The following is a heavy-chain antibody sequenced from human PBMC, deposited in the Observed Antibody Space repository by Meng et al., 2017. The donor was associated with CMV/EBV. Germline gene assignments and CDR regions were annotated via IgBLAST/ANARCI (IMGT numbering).Heavy chain of an antibody. CDR1: GFTFSDYY. CDR3: ARPPGYSYHAYYFDY. Sequence: GGSLRLSCAASGFTFSDYYMSWIRQAPGKGLEWVSYISSSGSTIYYADSVKGRFTISRDNAKTSLYLQMNSLRAEDTAVYYCARPPGYSYHAYYFDYWGQGTLVTVSS. V-gene: IGHV3-11*01. J-gene: IGHJ4*02. CDR2: ISSSGSTI. D-gene: IGHD5-18*01.